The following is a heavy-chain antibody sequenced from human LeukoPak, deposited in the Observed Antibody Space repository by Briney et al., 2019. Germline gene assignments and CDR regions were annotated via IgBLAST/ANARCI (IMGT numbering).Heavy chain of an antibody. CDR2: ISSSGSTI. V-gene: IGHV3-48*03. J-gene: IGHJ4*02. Sequence: PGGSLRLSCAASGFTFSIYEMNWVGQAPGKRLEWISYISSSGSTIFYADSVKGRFTISRDNAKNSVYLQMNSLRAEDTAVYYCARDRGYSGYDLQYWGQGTLVTVSS. D-gene: IGHD5-12*01. CDR1: GFTFSIYE. CDR3: ARDRGYSGYDLQY.